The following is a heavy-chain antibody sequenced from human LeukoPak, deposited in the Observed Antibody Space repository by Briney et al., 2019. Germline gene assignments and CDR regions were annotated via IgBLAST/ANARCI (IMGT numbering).Heavy chain of an antibody. Sequence: PGGSLRLSCAASGFTVSGNYMNWVRQAPGKGLEWVSVIYSGGSTYYADSVKGRFTLSRDNSKNTLYLQMNSLRAEDTAVYYCARVTTVVGFQRHHYYYYGMDVWGQGTTVTVSS. CDR3: ARVTTVVGFQRHHYYYYGMDV. J-gene: IGHJ6*02. V-gene: IGHV3-53*01. CDR1: GFTVSGNY. CDR2: IYSGGST. D-gene: IGHD4-23*01.